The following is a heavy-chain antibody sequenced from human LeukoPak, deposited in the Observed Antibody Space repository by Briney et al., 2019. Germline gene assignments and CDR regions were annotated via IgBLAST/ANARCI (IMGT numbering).Heavy chain of an antibody. D-gene: IGHD3-16*01. Sequence: ASVKVSCEASGYTFTSYGISWVRQAPGQGLEWMGWISAHNGNTNYAQKPQGRVTMTTDTSTSTAYMELRSLRSDDTAVYYCARAFFPYAFDIWGQGTMVTVSS. CDR1: GYTFTSYG. V-gene: IGHV1-18*01. J-gene: IGHJ3*02. CDR3: ARAFFPYAFDI. CDR2: ISAHNGNT.